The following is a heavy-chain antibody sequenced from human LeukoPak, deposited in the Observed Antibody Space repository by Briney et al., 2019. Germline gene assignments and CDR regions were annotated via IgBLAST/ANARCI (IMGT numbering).Heavy chain of an antibody. J-gene: IGHJ4*02. CDR2: VYYTGST. CDR1: GGSVSSNNDY. CDR3: ARHLASRSSSGWYYVDY. V-gene: IGHV4-39*01. D-gene: IGHD6-19*01. Sequence: KPSETLSLTCTVSGGSVSSNNDYWGWIRQPPGKGLEWIGSVYYTGSTYYNPSLKSRITISVDTSKNQFSLKLSSVTASDRAIYYCARHLASRSSSGWYYVDYWGQGTLVTVSS.